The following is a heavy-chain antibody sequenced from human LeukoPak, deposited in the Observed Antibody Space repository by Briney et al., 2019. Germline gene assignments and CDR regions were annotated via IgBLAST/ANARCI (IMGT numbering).Heavy chain of an antibody. J-gene: IGHJ4*02. V-gene: IGHV3-30*04. Sequence: PGGSLRLSCAASGFTFSSYAMHWVRQAPGKRLEWVAVISYDGSNKYYADSVKGRFTISRDNSENTLYLQMNSLRAEDTAVYYCARIQEQNYYDSSGPFDYWGQGTLVTVSS. CDR1: GFTFSSYA. CDR3: ARIQEQNYYDSSGPFDY. CDR2: ISYDGSNK. D-gene: IGHD3-22*01.